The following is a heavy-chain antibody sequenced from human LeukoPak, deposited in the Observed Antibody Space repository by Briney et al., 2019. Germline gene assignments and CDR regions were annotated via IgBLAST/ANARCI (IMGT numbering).Heavy chain of an antibody. D-gene: IGHD3-10*01. CDR3: ASLPALEKYGSGSYYND. V-gene: IGHV1-8*01. Sequence: ASVKVSCKASGYTFTSYDINWVRQATGQGLEWMGWMNPNSGNTGYAQKFQGRVTMTRNTSISTAYMELSSLRSEDTAVYYCASLPALEKYGSGSYYNDWGQGTLVTVSS. CDR2: MNPNSGNT. J-gene: IGHJ4*02. CDR1: GYTFTSYD.